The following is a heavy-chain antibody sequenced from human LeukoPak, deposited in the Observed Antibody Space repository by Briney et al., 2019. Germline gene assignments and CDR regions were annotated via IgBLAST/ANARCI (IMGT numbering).Heavy chain of an antibody. D-gene: IGHD1-14*01. V-gene: IGHV4-34*01. Sequence: SETLSLTCAVYGGSFSGYYWSWIRQPPGKGLEWIGEINHSGSTYYNPSLKSRVTISVDTSKNQFSLKLSSVTAADTAVYYCAREPVGWGQGTLVTVSS. CDR1: GGSFSGYY. CDR3: AREPVG. CDR2: INHSGST. J-gene: IGHJ4*02.